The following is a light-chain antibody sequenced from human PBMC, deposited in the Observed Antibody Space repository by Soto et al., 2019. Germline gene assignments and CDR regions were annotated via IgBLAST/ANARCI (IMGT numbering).Light chain of an antibody. Sequence: EIVLTQSPGTLSLSPGERATLSCRASQSVSSSYLAWYQQNPGQAPRLLIYGASSRATGIPDRFSGSGSGTDFTLTISSLQPEDFAIYYCQQTYTTPEITFGQGTRLEIK. V-gene: IGKV3-20*01. CDR1: QSVSSSY. CDR3: QQTYTTPEIT. J-gene: IGKJ5*01. CDR2: GAS.